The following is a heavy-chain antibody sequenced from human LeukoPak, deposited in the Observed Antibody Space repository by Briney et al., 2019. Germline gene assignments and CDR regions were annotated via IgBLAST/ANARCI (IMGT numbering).Heavy chain of an antibody. CDR1: GFTFSSYS. CDR3: ARGYSSSWSIFDY. V-gene: IGHV3-21*01. Sequence: GGSLRLSCAASGFTFSSYSMNWVRQAPGKGLEWVSSISSSSSYIYYADSVKGRFTISRDNAKNSLYLQMNSLRAEDTAVYYCARGYSSSWSIFDYWGQGTLVTISS. CDR2: ISSSSSYI. D-gene: IGHD6-13*01. J-gene: IGHJ4*02.